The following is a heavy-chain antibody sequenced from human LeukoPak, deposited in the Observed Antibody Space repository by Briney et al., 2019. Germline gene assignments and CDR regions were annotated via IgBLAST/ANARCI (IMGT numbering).Heavy chain of an antibody. V-gene: IGHV4-31*03. CDR1: GVSISSVGYY. CDR2: IYHSGST. Sequence: SQTLSLTCTVSGVSISSVGYYWSWIRQHPGKGLEWIGYIYHSGSTYYNPALTSRVTISIDTSKNQFHMKLSSGTAAATAVYFCARRSDYYDGSRYYYYFDFWGEGTLVTVSS. CDR3: ARRSDYYDGSRYYYYFDF. D-gene: IGHD3-22*01. J-gene: IGHJ4*02.